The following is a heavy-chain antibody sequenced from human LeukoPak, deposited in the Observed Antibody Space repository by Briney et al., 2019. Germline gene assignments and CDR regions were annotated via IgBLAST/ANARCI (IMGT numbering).Heavy chain of an antibody. CDR1: GFTFSGYG. J-gene: IGHJ4*02. V-gene: IGHV3-33*06. CDR2: IWYDGSNK. D-gene: IGHD2-8*01. Sequence: GGSPRLSCAASGFTFSGYGMHWVRQAPGKGLEWVAVIWYDGSNKYYADSVKGRFTISRGNSKNTLYLQMNSLRAEDTAVYYCAKDQGKYCTNGVCYLFDYWGQGTLVTVSS. CDR3: AKDQGKYCTNGVCYLFDY.